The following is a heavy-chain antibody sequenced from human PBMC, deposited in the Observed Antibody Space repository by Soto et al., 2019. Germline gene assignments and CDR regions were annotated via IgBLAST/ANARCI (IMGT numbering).Heavy chain of an antibody. D-gene: IGHD2-21*01. V-gene: IGHV3-53*02. Sequence: EVQLVETGGGLIQPGGSLRLSCAASGFTVSNNYMSWVRQAPGKGLEWVSVIYSGGSTYYADSVKGRFTISRDNSKNTLYLQMNSLRAEDTAVYCCARLMVAILSWFDPWGQGTLVTVSS. CDR3: ARLMVAILSWFDP. CDR2: IYSGGST. CDR1: GFTVSNNY. J-gene: IGHJ5*02.